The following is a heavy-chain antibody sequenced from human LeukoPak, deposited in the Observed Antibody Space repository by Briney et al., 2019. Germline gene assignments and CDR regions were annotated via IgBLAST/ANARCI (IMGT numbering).Heavy chain of an antibody. Sequence: PSETLSLTCTVSGGSISSGDYYWSWIRQPPGKGLEWIGYIYYSGSTYYNPSLKSRVTISVDTSKNQFSLKLSSVTAADTAVYYCARAGDSSGYLFDYWGQGTLVTVSS. CDR1: GGSISSGDYY. V-gene: IGHV4-30-4*01. D-gene: IGHD3-22*01. J-gene: IGHJ4*02. CDR2: IYYSGST. CDR3: ARAGDSSGYLFDY.